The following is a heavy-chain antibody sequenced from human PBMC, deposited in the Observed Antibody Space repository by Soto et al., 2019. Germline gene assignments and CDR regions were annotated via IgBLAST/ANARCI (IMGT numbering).Heavy chain of an antibody. J-gene: IGHJ5*02. CDR3: ARGNTVLVVYAIRSGSCFDP. Sequence: SETLSPTCAVYGGSFSCYYWSWIRQPPGKGLGWIGEINHSGSTNYNPSLKSRVTIAVDTSKKQVSRKLSSVTAAATAVYYCARGNTVLVVYAIRSGSCFDPGGQETRVTVSS. CDR1: GGSFSCYY. V-gene: IGHV4-34*01. CDR2: INHSGST. D-gene: IGHD2-8*01.